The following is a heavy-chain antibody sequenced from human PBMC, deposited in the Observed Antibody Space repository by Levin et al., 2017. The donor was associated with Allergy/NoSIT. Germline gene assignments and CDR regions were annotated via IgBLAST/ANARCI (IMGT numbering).Heavy chain of an antibody. V-gene: IGHV3-11*01. CDR3: ARVPGRGRFLGRWGSLNYFDY. J-gene: IGHJ4*02. Sequence: GESLKISCAASGFTFSDYYMSWIRQAPGKGLEWVSYISSSGSTIYYADSVKGRFTISRDNAKNSLYLQMNSLRAEDTAVYYCARVPGRGRFLGRWGSLNYFDYWGQGTLVTVSS. D-gene: IGHD3-3*01. CDR2: ISSSGSTI. CDR1: GFTFSDYY.